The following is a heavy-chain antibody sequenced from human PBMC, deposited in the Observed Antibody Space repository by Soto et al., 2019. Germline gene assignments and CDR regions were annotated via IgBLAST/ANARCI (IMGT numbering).Heavy chain of an antibody. CDR3: ARYCSGGSCYPFDY. V-gene: IGHV4-30-2*01. CDR2: IYHSGST. D-gene: IGHD2-15*01. CDR1: GVSISSGGYS. J-gene: IGHJ4*02. Sequence: SETLSLTCAVSGVSISSGGYSWSWIRQPPGKGLEWIGYIYHSGSTYYNPSLKSRVTISVDRSKNQFSLKLSSVTAADTAVYYCARYCSGGSCYPFDYWGQGTLVTVSS.